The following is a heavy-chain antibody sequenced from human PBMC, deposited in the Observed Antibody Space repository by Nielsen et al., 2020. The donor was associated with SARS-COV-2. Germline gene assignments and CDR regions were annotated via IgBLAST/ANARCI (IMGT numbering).Heavy chain of an antibody. CDR3: ARDQEDIVVVPAVIAKNYYYYGMDV. J-gene: IGHJ6*02. D-gene: IGHD2-2*01. Sequence: WIRQPPGKGLEWVSVIYSGGSTYYADSVKGRFTISRDNAKNSLYLQMNSLRAEDTAVYYCARDQEDIVVVPAVIAKNYYYYGMDVWGQGTTVTVSS. CDR2: IYSGGST. V-gene: IGHV3-53*01.